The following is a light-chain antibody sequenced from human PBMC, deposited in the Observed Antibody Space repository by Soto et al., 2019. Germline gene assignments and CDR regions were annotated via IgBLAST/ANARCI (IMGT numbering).Light chain of an antibody. CDR1: QSVSSN. CDR2: GAS. J-gene: IGKJ5*01. CDR3: QQYNNWPPIT. V-gene: IGKV3D-15*01. Sequence: DIVMTQTPATLSVSPGERATLSCRASQSVSSNLAWYQQKPGQAPRLLIYGASTRATGIPARFSGSGSGTEFTLSISSLQSEDSAVYYCQQYNNWPPITFGQGTRLEIK.